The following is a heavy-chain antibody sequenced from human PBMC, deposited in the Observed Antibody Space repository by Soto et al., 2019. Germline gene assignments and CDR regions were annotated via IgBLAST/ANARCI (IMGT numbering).Heavy chain of an antibody. V-gene: IGHV4-39*01. Sequence: QLQLQESGPGLVKPSETLSLTCTVSGGSITSRFYYWGWIRQPPGKGLEWIASVYYSGSTYYNPSLKSRVTISADTSRNSFSLKLSSVTAADTAVYYCARHPRSEYSFGFEPNFHYWGQGTLVTVSS. CDR2: VYYSGST. CDR3: ARHPRSEYSFGFEPNFHY. D-gene: IGHD5-18*01. J-gene: IGHJ4*02. CDR1: GGSITSRFYY.